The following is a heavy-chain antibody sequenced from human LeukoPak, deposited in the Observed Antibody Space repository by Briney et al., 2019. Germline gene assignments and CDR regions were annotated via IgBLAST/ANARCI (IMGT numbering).Heavy chain of an antibody. CDR1: GGSIRSSSYY. Sequence: PSETLSLTCTVSGGSIRSSSYYWGWIRQPPGKELEWIGSIYYGGNTYYNPSLKSRVTISADTSRNQFSLQLNSVTPEDTAVYYCARGWLQSGFHYWGQGTLVTVSS. J-gene: IGHJ4*02. CDR3: ARGWLQSGFHY. V-gene: IGHV4-39*01. D-gene: IGHD5-24*01. CDR2: IYYGGNT.